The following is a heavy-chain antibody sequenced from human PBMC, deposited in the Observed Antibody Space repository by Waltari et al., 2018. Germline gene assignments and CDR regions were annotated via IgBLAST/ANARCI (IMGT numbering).Heavy chain of an antibody. D-gene: IGHD6-13*01. J-gene: IGHJ3*02. CDR3: ASQEIAAAGFYAFDI. Sequence: QVQLVQSGAEVKKPGASVKVSCKASGYTFTSYDINWVRQATGQGLEWMGWMNPNSGNTGYAQKFQGRGTITRNTSISTAYMELSSLRSEDTAVYYCASQEIAAAGFYAFDIWGQGTMVTVSS. V-gene: IGHV1-8*03. CDR1: GYTFTSYD. CDR2: MNPNSGNT.